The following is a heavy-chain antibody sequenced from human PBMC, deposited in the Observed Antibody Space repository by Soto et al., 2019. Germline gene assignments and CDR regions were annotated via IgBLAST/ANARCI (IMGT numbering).Heavy chain of an antibody. Sequence: PGGPLRLSCAASGFTFSNYYMSWIRQAPGKGLEWVSYISRSGSTIYYADSEKGRFTISRDNAKTSLYLQMNSLRAQDTAVYYCAREVSYDSSDNWFDPWRQGTLVTVSS. D-gene: IGHD3-22*01. V-gene: IGHV3-11*01. J-gene: IGHJ5*02. CDR3: AREVSYDSSDNWFDP. CDR1: GFTFSNYY. CDR2: ISRSGSTI.